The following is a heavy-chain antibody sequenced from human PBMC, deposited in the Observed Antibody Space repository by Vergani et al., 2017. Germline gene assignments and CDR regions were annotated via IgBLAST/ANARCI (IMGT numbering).Heavy chain of an antibody. D-gene: IGHD5-18*01. V-gene: IGHV3-49*04. CDR3: TRGYKYGYD. J-gene: IGHJ4*02. CDR1: GFPFHDSG. CDR2: IRTSENGGTS. Sequence: EVKLVESGGGLVQPGQSLRLACITSGFPFHDSGINWVRQAPGKGLEWISLIRTSENGGTSHYAASVAGRFSISRDDSKSVAYLQMDGLKTDDTATYYCTRGYKYGYDWGQGALVTVSS.